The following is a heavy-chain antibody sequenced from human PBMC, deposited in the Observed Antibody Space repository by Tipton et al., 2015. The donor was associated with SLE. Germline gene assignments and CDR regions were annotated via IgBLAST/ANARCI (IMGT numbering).Heavy chain of an antibody. V-gene: IGHV4-34*01. CDR2: INHSGST. D-gene: IGHD3-22*01. Sequence: GLVKPSETLSLTCAVYGGSFSGYYGSWIRQPPGKGLEWIGEINHSGSTNYNPSLKSRVTISVDTSKNQFSLKLSSVTAADTAVYYCARAPIPNDSSGSGWFDPWGQGTLVTVSS. CDR1: GGSFSGYY. J-gene: IGHJ5*02. CDR3: ARAPIPNDSSGSGWFDP.